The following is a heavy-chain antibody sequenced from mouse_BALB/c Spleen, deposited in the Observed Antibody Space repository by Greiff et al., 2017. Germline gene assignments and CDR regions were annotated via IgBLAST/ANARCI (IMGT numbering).Heavy chain of an antibody. CDR1: GFTFSSYA. D-gene: IGHD3-3*01. J-gene: IGHJ4*01. CDR3: AREGFIYYAMDY. V-gene: IGHV5-6-5*01. CDR2: ISSGGST. Sequence: EVKLMESGGGLVKPGGSLKLSCAASGFTFSSYAMSWVRQTPEKRLEWVASISSGGSTYYPDSVKGRFTISRDNARNILYLQMSSLRSEDTAMYYCAREGFIYYAMDYWGQGTSVTVSS.